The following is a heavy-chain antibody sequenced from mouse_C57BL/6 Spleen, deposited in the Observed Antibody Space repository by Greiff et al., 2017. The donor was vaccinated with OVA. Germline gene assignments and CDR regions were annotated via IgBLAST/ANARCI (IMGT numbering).Heavy chain of an antibody. Sequence: QVQLKQPGAELVMPGASVKLSCKASGYTFTSYWMHWVKQRPGQGLEWIGEIDPSDSYTNYNQKFKGKSTLTVDKSSSTAYMQLSSLTSEDSAVYYCARSGTTVVASYYFDYWGQGTTLTVSS. CDR3: ARSGTTVVASYYFDY. CDR1: GYTFTSYW. V-gene: IGHV1-69*01. J-gene: IGHJ2*01. D-gene: IGHD1-1*01. CDR2: IDPSDSYT.